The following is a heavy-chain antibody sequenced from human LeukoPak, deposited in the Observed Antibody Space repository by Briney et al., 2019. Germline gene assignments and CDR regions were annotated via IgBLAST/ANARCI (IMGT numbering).Heavy chain of an antibody. CDR1: GGSFRGYY. D-gene: IGHD6-19*01. J-gene: IGHJ4*02. CDR2: IDHSGST. CDR3: ARVQVGQWLVPDH. Sequence: SETLSLTCAVYGGSFRGYYWSWIRQPPGKGLEWLGEIDHSGSTNCNPSLKSRVTISVDTSKNQFSLKLSSVTAADTAVYYCARVQVGQWLVPDHWGQGTLVTVSS. V-gene: IGHV4-34*01.